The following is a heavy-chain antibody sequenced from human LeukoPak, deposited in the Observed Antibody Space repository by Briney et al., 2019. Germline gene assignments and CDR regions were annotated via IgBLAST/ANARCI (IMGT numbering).Heavy chain of an antibody. V-gene: IGHV4-30-2*01. CDR2: IYHSGST. Sequence: SDTLSLTCTVSGGSISSGGYYWSWIRQPPGKGLEWIGYIYHSGSTYYNPSLKSRVTTSVDRSKNQFSLKLSSVTAADTAVYYCARSDSGSYLDYWGQGTLVTVSS. CDR3: ARSDSGSYLDY. CDR1: GGSISSGGYY. D-gene: IGHD1-26*01. J-gene: IGHJ4*02.